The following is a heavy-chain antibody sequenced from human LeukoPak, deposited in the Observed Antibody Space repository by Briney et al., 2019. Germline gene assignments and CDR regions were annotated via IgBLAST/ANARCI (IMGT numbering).Heavy chain of an antibody. CDR3: AREGYSYLVYYFDY. Sequence: PGGSLRLSCAASGCTFSSYWMSWVRQAPGKGLERVANIKQEGSEKYYVDSVKGRFTISRDNAKNSLYLQMNSLRAEDTAVYYCAREGYSYLVYYFDYWGQGTLVTVSS. D-gene: IGHD5-18*01. V-gene: IGHV3-7*01. CDR1: GCTFSSYW. CDR2: IKQEGSEK. J-gene: IGHJ4*02.